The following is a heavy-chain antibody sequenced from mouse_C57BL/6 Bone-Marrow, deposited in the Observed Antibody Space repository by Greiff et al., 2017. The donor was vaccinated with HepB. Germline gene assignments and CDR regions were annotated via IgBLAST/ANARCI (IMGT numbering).Heavy chain of an antibody. Sequence: VKLMESGAELARPGASVKLSCKASGYTFTSYGISWVKQRTGQGLEWIGEIYPRSGNTFYNEKFKGKATLTADKSSSTAYMELRSLTSEDSAVYFCARSGVGRAFYAMDYWGQGTSVTVSS. CDR3: ARSGVGRAFYAMDY. J-gene: IGHJ4*01. CDR1: GYTFTSYG. D-gene: IGHD3-3*01. CDR2: IYPRSGNT. V-gene: IGHV1-81*01.